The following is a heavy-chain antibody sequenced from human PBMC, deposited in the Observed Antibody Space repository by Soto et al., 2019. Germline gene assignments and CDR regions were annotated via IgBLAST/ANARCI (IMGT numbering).Heavy chain of an antibody. CDR2: TSWNSSRT. CDR1: GFRLDENA. V-gene: IGHV3-9*01. J-gene: IGHJ4*02. D-gene: IGHD4-17*01. CDR3: GRCYGDYEDVVGY. Sequence: EVTLVESGGGVLQPGSSLRLSCTVSGFRLDENAMTGVGLTPAKGLDGVAGTSWNSSRTGYMDSVTGRFTVSRDNAKKSMYLQMDSLRVEDTGLYYCGRCYGDYEDVVGYWGQGTLVTVSS.